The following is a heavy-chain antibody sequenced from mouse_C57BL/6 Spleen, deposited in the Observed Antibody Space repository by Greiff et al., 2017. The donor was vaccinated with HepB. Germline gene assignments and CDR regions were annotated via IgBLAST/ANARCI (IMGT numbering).Heavy chain of an antibody. D-gene: IGHD2-4*01. CDR2: INPSSGYT. V-gene: IGHV1-4*01. CDR3: ARESDYDDWYFDV. Sequence: QVQLQQSGAELARPGASVKMSCKASGYTFTSYTMHWVKQRPGQGLEWIGYINPSSGYTKYNQKFKDKATLTADKSSSTAYMQLSSLTSEDSAVYYCARESDYDDWYFDVWGTGTTVTVSS. CDR1: GYTFTSYT. J-gene: IGHJ1*03.